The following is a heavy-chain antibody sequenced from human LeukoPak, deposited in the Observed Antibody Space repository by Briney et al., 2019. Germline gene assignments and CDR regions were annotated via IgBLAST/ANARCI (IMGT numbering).Heavy chain of an antibody. CDR1: GYSFTSYW. V-gene: IGHV5-51*01. J-gene: IGHJ4*02. CDR3: ARTKTYYDILTGYYSKYYFDY. Sequence: GESLKISCKGSGYSFTSYWIGWVRQMPGKGLEWMGIIYPGDSDTRYSPSFQGQVTISADKSISTAYLQWSSLKASDTAMYYCARTKTYYDILTGYYSKYYFDYWGQGTLVTVSS. D-gene: IGHD3-9*01. CDR2: IYPGDSDT.